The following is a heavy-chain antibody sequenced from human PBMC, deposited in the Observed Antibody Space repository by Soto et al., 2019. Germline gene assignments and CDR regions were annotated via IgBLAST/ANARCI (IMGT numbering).Heavy chain of an antibody. J-gene: IGHJ6*02. CDR3: ARDYTFYSFYGMDV. CDR2: IFFGGTT. CDR1: GFTVSHNY. V-gene: IGHV3-53*01. Sequence: PWGSLRLSCVASGFTVSHNYVSWVRQAPGKGLEWVAVIFFGGTTSYADSVKGRFTLSKDDSKNIVYLQMNSLRAEDTAVYYCARDYTFYSFYGMDVWGHGTTVTVSS.